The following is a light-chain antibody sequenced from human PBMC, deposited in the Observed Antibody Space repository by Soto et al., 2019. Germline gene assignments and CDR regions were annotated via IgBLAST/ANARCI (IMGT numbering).Light chain of an antibody. J-gene: IGKJ5*01. CDR2: GAS. V-gene: IGKV3-20*01. CDR3: QRYGSSPPFT. Sequence: EIVLTQSPGTLSLSPGERATLSCRASQSVSSTYLAWYQQRPGQAPRLLIYGASGRATGIPDRFSGSGSGTDFTLTISRLEPEDYAVYYCQRYGSSPPFTFGQGTRLEIK. CDR1: QSVSSTY.